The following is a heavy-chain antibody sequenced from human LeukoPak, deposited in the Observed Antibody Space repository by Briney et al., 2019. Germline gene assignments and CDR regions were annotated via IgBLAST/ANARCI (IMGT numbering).Heavy chain of an antibody. CDR1: GYTFTGHY. CDR3: ARDRDSGWYGADFFQH. Sequence: ASVTVSCTASGYTFTGHYMHWVRQAPGQGLEWMGWINPNSGGTNYAQKFQGRVTMTRDTSISTAYMELSRLRSDDTAVYYCARDRDSGWYGADFFQHWGQGTLVTVSS. D-gene: IGHD6-19*01. J-gene: IGHJ1*01. CDR2: INPNSGGT. V-gene: IGHV1-2*02.